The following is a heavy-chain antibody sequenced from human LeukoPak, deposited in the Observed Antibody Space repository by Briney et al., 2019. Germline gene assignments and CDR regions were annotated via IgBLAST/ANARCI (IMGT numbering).Heavy chain of an antibody. J-gene: IGHJ4*02. D-gene: IGHD3-3*01. V-gene: IGHV1-69*05. CDR2: IIPIFGTA. CDR1: GGTFSSYA. Sequence: GSSVKVSCKASGGTFSSYAISWVRQAPGQGLGWMGGIIPIFGTANYAQKFQGRVTITTDESTSTAYMELSSLRSEDTAVYYCARAHWSGYYTYYFDYWGQGTLVTVSS. CDR3: ARAHWSGYYTYYFDY.